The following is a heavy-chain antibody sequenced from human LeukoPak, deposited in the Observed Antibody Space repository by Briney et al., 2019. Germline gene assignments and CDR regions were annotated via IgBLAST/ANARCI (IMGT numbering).Heavy chain of an antibody. J-gene: IGHJ4*02. CDR3: ARDLSWIAAAGIDY. D-gene: IGHD6-13*01. CDR2: ISAYNGNT. V-gene: IGHV1-18*01. Sequence: ASVKVSCKASDYTFTSYGISWVRQAPGQGLEWMGWISAYNGNTNYAQKLQGRVTMTTDTSTSTAYMELRSLRSDDTAVYYCARDLSWIAAAGIDYWGQGTLVTVSS. CDR1: DYTFTSYG.